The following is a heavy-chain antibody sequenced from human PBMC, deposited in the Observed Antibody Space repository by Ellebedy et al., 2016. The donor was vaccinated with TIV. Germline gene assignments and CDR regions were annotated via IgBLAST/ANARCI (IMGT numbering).Heavy chain of an antibody. D-gene: IGHD6-19*01. Sequence: GESLKISCAASGFTFTNYAMNWVRQAPGKGLEGVSAVSSSGDTTYYADSVKGRFTISRDNSKNTLYLQMNSLRVEDAAVYYCAKGGGSGWYMYPIDYWGHGTLVTVSS. CDR3: AKGGGSGWYMYPIDY. CDR1: GFTFTNYA. CDR2: VSSSGDTT. J-gene: IGHJ4*01. V-gene: IGHV3-23*01.